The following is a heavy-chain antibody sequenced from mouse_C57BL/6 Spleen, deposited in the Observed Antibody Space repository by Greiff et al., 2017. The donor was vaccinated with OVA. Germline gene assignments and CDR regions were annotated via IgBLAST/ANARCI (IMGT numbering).Heavy chain of an antibody. V-gene: IGHV5-16*01. D-gene: IGHD1-1*01. CDR3: AREDYYGSSYCDY. CDR2: INYDGSST. J-gene: IGHJ2*01. Sequence: EVKLVESEGGLVQPGSSMKLSCTASGFTFSDYYMAWVRQVPEKGLEWVANINYDGSSTYYLDSLKSRFSISRDNAKNILYLQMSSLKSEDTATYYCAREDYYGSSYCDYWGQGTTLTVSS. CDR1: GFTFSDYY.